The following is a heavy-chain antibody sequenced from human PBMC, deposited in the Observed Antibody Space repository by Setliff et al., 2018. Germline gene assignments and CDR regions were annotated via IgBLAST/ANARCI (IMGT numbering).Heavy chain of an antibody. CDR3: ARSLGSGSYYNSRPFYSDY. V-gene: IGHV4-61*09. D-gene: IGHD3-10*01. CDR1: GGSITSGSNY. CDR2: IDPSGNT. Sequence: SETLSLTCTVSGGSITSGSNYWSWIRQPAGRGLEWIGHIDPSGNTNYQPSLKSRVTISGDASKNQFSLKLTSVTAADAAVYYCARSLGSGSYYNSRPFYSDYWGQGTLVTVSS. J-gene: IGHJ4*02.